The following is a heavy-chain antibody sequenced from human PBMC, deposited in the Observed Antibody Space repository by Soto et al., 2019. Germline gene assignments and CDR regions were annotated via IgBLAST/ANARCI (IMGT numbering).Heavy chain of an antibody. D-gene: IGHD3-22*01. J-gene: IGHJ4*02. CDR1: GYTFTTYA. CDR2: INAGNGNT. Sequence: GASVKVSCKASGYTFTTYAMHWVRQAPGQRLEWMGWINAGNGNTKYSQKFQGRVTITRDTSASTAYMELSSLRSEDTAVYYCARVFDSSGYYYFYWGQGTLVTVSS. V-gene: IGHV1-3*01. CDR3: ARVFDSSGYYYFY.